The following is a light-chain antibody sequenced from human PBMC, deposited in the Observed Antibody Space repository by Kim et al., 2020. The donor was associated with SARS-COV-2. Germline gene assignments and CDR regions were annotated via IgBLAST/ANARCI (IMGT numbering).Light chain of an antibody. V-gene: IGKV3-15*01. CDR3: QQYTTWPYT. CDR1: QSVSSS. J-gene: IGKJ2*01. Sequence: EILMTQSPATLSVSPGERATLSCRASQSVSSSLAWYQQKPGQAPRLVIYGASTRATGIPARFSGSGSGTEFTLTITSLQSEDFAVYSCQQYTTWPYTFGQGTKLEIK. CDR2: GAS.